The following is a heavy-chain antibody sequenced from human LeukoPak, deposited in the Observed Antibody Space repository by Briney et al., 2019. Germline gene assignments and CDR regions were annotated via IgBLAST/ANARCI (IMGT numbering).Heavy chain of an antibody. CDR1: GGTFSSYA. D-gene: IGHD2-15*01. CDR2: IIPIFGTA. J-gene: IGHJ6*03. CDR3: ARAGLLESYYYYYMDV. Sequence: ASVKVSCKASGGTFSSYAISWVRQAPGQGLEWMGGIIPIFGTANYAQKFQGRVTITADKSTSTAYMELSSLRSEDTAVYYCARAGLLESYYYYYMDVWGKGTTVTVSS. V-gene: IGHV1-69*06.